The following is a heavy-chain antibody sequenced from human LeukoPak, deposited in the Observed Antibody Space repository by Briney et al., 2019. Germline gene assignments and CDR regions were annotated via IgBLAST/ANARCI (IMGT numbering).Heavy chain of an antibody. J-gene: IGHJ5*02. V-gene: IGHV1-2*06. CDR2: INPNSGGT. D-gene: IGHD2-15*01. CDR3: ARGYCSGGSCYSVENWFDP. Sequence: ASVKVSCRAAGYTFTGYYMFWVRHAPGQGLEWMGRINPNSGGTNYAQKFQGRVTMTRDTSISTAYMELSRLRSDDTAVYYCARGYCSGGSCYSVENWFDPWGQVTLVTVSS. CDR1: GYTFTGYY.